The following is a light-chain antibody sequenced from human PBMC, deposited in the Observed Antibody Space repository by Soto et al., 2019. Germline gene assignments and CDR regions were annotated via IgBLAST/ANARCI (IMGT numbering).Light chain of an antibody. Sequence: DIQMTQSPSSLSASVGDRVSITCRASQSIRSHLNWYQQKAGKAPKVLIYAASSLQGGVPSRFSGSGSGTDFTLTIKSLQPEDVATYYCQQSFSSPFTFGPGTKVDIK. CDR2: AAS. CDR1: QSIRSH. J-gene: IGKJ3*01. CDR3: QQSFSSPFT. V-gene: IGKV1-39*01.